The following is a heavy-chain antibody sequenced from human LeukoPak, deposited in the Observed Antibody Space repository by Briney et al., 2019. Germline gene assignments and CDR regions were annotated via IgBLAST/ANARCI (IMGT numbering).Heavy chain of an antibody. D-gene: IGHD1-26*01. CDR3: ARDGARWEFDY. Sequence: PSETLSLTCTVSGGSISSYYWSWTRQPPGKGLEWIGYIYYSGSTNYNPSLKSRVTISVDTSKNQFSLKLSSVTAADTAVYYCARDGARWEFDYWGQGTLVTVSS. V-gene: IGHV4-59*01. CDR2: IYYSGST. J-gene: IGHJ4*02. CDR1: GGSISSYY.